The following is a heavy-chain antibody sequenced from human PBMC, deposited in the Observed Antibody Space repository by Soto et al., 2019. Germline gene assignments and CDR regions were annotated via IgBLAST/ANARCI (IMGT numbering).Heavy chain of an antibody. CDR1: GYTFTKFG. D-gene: IGHD2-21*02. CDR2: INPFNGNT. V-gene: IGHV1-18*04. CDR3: ARDYCGSYNCYSKNWLDP. J-gene: IGHJ5*02. Sequence: ASVRVSCKTSGYTFTKFGVTWVRQPPGQGLEWMGWINPFNGNTNSTQKFQGRVTMTADTSTSTAYLELRSLRSGDTAVYYCARDYCGSYNCYSKNWLDPWGQGTLVTVSS.